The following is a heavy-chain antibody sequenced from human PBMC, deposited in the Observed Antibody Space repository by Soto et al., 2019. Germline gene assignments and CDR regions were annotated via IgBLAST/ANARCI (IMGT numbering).Heavy chain of an antibody. D-gene: IGHD3-3*01. CDR1: GGSISSYY. V-gene: IGHV4-59*01. Sequence: SEALSLTCAVSGGSISSYYWSWIRQPPGKGLEWVGDIYYSGSTNYNPSLKSRVTISVDTSKNKTSLKLSTVTAADTAVYYCAGQPGFTTQCDFWSGLGSYGYWLDPWGQGTLVTVSS. CDR3: AGQPGFTTQCDFWSGLGSYGYWLDP. CDR2: IYYSGST. J-gene: IGHJ5*02.